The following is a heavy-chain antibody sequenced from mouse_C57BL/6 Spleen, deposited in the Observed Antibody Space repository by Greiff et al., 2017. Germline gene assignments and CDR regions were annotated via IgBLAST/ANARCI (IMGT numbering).Heavy chain of an antibody. CDR1: GYTFTDYE. V-gene: IGHV1-15*01. Sequence: VKLQESGAELVRPGASVTLSCKASGYTFTDYEMHWVKQTPVHGLEWIGAIDPETGGTAYNQKFKGKAILTADKSSSTAYMELRSLTSEDSAVYYCTRGYLAGFAYWGQGTLVTVSA. CDR2: IDPETGGT. D-gene: IGHD2-2*01. J-gene: IGHJ3*01. CDR3: TRGYLAGFAY.